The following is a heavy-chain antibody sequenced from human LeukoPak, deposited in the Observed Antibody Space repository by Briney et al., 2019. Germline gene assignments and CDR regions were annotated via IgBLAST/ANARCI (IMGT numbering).Heavy chain of an antibody. Sequence: ASVKASCKASGYTFTGYYMHCVRQAPGQGLEWMGWINPNSGGTNYAQKFQGRVTMTRDTSISTAYMELRSLTSDDTAVYYCARDRPLIGQWLFYYFDYWGQGTLVTVSS. CDR2: INPNSGGT. CDR1: GYTFTGYY. V-gene: IGHV1-2*02. J-gene: IGHJ4*02. CDR3: ARDRPLIGQWLFYYFDY. D-gene: IGHD6-19*01.